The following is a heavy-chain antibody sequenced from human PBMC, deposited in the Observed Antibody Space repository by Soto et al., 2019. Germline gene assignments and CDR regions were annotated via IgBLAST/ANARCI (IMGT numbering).Heavy chain of an antibody. V-gene: IGHV4-30-4*01. CDR2: IHYSGST. CDR1: GGSISSGDYY. CDR3: ARDRLPAMVRGVTLKGWFDP. D-gene: IGHD3-10*01. Sequence: PSETLSLTCTVSGGSISSGDYYWSWIRQPPGKGLEWIGYIHYSGSTYYNPSLKSRVTISVDTSKNQFSLKLSSVTAADTAVYYCARDRLPAMVRGVTLKGWFDPWGQGTLVTVSS. J-gene: IGHJ5*02.